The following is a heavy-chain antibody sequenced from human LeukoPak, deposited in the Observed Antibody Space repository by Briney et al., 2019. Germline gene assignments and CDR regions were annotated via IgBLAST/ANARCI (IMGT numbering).Heavy chain of an antibody. V-gene: IGHV3-7*01. D-gene: IGHD6-19*01. Sequence: GGSLRLSCAASGFTLSNYWMAWVRQAPGKGLEWVANVKQDGSERYYVDSVKGRFTISRDNAKNSLYLQMNSLRAEDTAVYYCARYFGGWYYYGMDVWGQGTTVTVSS. CDR1: GFTLSNYW. J-gene: IGHJ6*02. CDR3: ARYFGGWYYYGMDV. CDR2: VKQDGSER.